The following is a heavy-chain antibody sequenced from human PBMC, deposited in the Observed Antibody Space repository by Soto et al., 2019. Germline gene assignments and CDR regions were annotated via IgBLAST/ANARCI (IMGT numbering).Heavy chain of an antibody. J-gene: IGHJ5*02. D-gene: IGHD2-21*02. CDR2: IIPIDATV. Sequence: QVQLVQSGAEVKKPGSSVKVSCKASGGTFSNYALISWVRQAPGQGLEWMGGIIPIDATVNYAQKFQGRITITADESTTTAYMDLGSLRSEDTAVYYCARDKGAYCGGDCYSTWFDPWGQGTLVTVSS. CDR3: ARDKGAYCGGDCYSTWFDP. CDR1: GGTFSNYA. V-gene: IGHV1-69*12.